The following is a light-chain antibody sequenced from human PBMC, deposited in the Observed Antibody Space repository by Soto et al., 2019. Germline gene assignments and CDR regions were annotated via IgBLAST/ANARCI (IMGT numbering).Light chain of an antibody. V-gene: IGKV4-1*01. J-gene: IGKJ2*01. CDR1: QSVLYSSNNKNY. CDR2: WAS. CDR3: QQYYSTTPT. Sequence: DIVMTQSPDSLAVSLGERATINCKSSQSVLYSSNNKNYLAWYQQKPGQPPQMVIYWASTRESGVPDRFSGSGSGTDFTLTISSLQAEDVAVYCCQQYYSTTPTFGQGTKLEIK.